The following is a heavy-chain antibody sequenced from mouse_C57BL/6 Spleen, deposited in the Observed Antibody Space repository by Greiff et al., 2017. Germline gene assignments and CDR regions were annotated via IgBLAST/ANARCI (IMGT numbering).Heavy chain of an antibody. D-gene: IGHD4-1*01. Sequence: VQLQESGAELVKPGASVKMSCKASGYTFTSYWITWVKQRPGQGLEWIGDIYPGSGSTNYNEKFKSKATLTVDTSSSTAYMHLSSLTSEDSAVYYCASGLTGTFDYWGQGTTLTVSS. V-gene: IGHV1-55*01. J-gene: IGHJ2*01. CDR1: GYTFTSYW. CDR2: IYPGSGST. CDR3: ASGLTGTFDY.